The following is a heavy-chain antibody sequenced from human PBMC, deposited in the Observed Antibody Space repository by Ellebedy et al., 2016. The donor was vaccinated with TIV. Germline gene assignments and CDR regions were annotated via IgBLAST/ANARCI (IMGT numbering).Heavy chain of an antibody. Sequence: GGSLSLSCSVSGFTFSSYAMHWVRQAPGKGLQYVSAISSNGVTTDYADSVEGRFTISRDNSKNTLYLQMSSLRPEDTAMYYCVKPWHRSSWYSNWFDPWGQGTLVTVSS. CDR3: VKPWHRSSWYSNWFDP. J-gene: IGHJ5*02. CDR2: ISSNGVTT. CDR1: GFTFSSYA. V-gene: IGHV3-64D*09. D-gene: IGHD6-13*01.